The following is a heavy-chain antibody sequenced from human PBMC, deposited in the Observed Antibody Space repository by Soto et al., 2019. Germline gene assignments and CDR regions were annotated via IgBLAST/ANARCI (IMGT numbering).Heavy chain of an antibody. CDR3: ARGSDGESKYLYDGRDV. Sequence: EVQLVESGGGLVQPGGSLRLSCAASGFTFNRYWMHWVRQAPGKGLVWVSRINSDESSTSYADSVKGRFTISRDNAKNTLYRQRNSLRGEDTAGYYWARGSDGESKYLYDGRDVWGQGTTVTVAS. J-gene: IGHJ6*02. CDR1: GFTFNRYW. D-gene: IGHD3-10*01. CDR2: INSDESST. V-gene: IGHV3-74*01.